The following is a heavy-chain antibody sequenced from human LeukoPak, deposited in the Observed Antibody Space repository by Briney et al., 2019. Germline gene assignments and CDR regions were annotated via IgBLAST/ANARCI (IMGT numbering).Heavy chain of an antibody. V-gene: IGHV3-30*19. Sequence: GGSLRLSCAASGFVFSSYGIHWVRQAPGKGVAWVASISCDGTNKYYADSVKGRFTTSRDDSKNTLYLQMNSLRTEDTAVYYCPTSISVADNAFDIWGQGTMVTVSS. D-gene: IGHD6-19*01. CDR3: PTSISVADNAFDI. CDR2: ISCDGTNK. J-gene: IGHJ3*02. CDR1: GFVFSSYG.